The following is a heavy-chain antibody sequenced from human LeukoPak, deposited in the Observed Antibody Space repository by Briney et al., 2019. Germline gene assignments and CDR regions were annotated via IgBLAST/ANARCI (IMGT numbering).Heavy chain of an antibody. J-gene: IGHJ4*02. V-gene: IGHV1-18*01. D-gene: IGHD5-18*01. CDR3: ARGSRIQLCYYFDY. CDR2: ISAYNGNT. Sequence: VASVKVSCKASGYTFTSYGISWVRQAPGQGLEWMGWISAYNGNTNYAQKLQGRVTMTTDTSTSTAYMELRSLRPDDTAVYYCARGSRIQLCYYFDYWGQGTLVTASS. CDR1: GYTFTSYG.